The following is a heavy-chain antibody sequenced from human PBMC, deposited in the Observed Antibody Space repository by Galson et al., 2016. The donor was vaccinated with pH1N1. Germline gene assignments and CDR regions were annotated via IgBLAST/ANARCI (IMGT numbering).Heavy chain of an antibody. Sequence: SLRLSCAASGFTFSGFYMDWVRQAPGKGLEWVSVITASGDATFYGHSVKGRFTISRDNSRSTVSLQMNSLRADDTAVYYCVTRRPTTTPGVIDYWGHGTLVTVS. J-gene: IGHJ4*01. CDR3: VTRRPTTTPGVIDY. D-gene: IGHD1-1*01. CDR1: GFTFSGFY. V-gene: IGHV3-23*01. CDR2: ITASGDAT.